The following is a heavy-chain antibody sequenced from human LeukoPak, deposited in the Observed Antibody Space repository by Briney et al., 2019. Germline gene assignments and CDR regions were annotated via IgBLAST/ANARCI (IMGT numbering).Heavy chain of an antibody. J-gene: IGHJ3*02. CDR2: IYYSGST. Sequence: SETLSLTCTVSGGSISSYYWSWIRQPPGKGLEWIGYIYYSGSTNYNPYLKSRVTISVDTSKNQFSLKLSSVTAADTAVYYCARREVVITQDAFDIWGQGTMVTVSS. V-gene: IGHV4-59*08. D-gene: IGHD3-22*01. CDR3: ARREVVITQDAFDI. CDR1: GGSISSYY.